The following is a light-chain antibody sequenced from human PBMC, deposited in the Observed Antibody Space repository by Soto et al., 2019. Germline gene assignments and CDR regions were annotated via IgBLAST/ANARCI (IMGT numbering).Light chain of an antibody. Sequence: QSALTQPDSVSGSPGQSITISCTGTSSDVGGHNYVSWYQQHPGKDPKLMIYDVSNQPSGVSNRFSGSKSGNTASLTISGLQAEDEADYYCSSYTTSTLGVLFGGGTKVTVL. J-gene: IGLJ2*01. CDR2: DVS. CDR1: SSDVGGHNY. V-gene: IGLV2-14*01. CDR3: SSYTTSTLGVL.